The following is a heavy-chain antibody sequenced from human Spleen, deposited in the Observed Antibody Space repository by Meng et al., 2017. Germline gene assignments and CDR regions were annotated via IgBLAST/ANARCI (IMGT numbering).Heavy chain of an antibody. J-gene: IGHJ6*02. D-gene: IGHD3-3*01. CDR1: GYSISSGYY. CDR3: ARGGGRDDFWSGYYRDYYYGMDV. Sequence: SETLSLTCSVSGYSISSGYYWGWIRQPPGKGLEWIGSIYYSGSTNYNPSLKSRVTRSVDTSKNQFSLKLSSVTAADTAVYYCARGGGRDDFWSGYYRDYYYGMDVWGQGTTVTVSS. V-gene: IGHV4-38-2*02. CDR2: IYYSGST.